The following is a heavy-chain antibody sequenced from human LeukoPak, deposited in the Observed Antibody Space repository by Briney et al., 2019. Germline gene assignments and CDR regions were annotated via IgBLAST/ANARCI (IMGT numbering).Heavy chain of an antibody. D-gene: IGHD2-21*02. CDR3: AKDHDSGVLS. Sequence: GGSLRLSCAASGFTFSSYGMHWVRHAPGKGLEWVAFIRYDGSNKEYGDSVKGRFTISRDNSKNTLYLQMNSLRAEDTAVYYCAKDHDSGVLSWGQGTMVTVSS. J-gene: IGHJ3*01. CDR2: IRYDGSNK. CDR1: GFTFSSYG. V-gene: IGHV3-30*02.